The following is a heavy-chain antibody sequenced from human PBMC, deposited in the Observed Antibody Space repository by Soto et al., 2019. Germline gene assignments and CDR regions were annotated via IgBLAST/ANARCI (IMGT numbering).Heavy chain of an antibody. V-gene: IGHV4-31*03. Sequence: QVQLQESGPGLVKPSQTLSLTCTVSGGSISTGGYYWTWIRQHPGKGLEWIVYLSYSGSTYYNPSLKSRVTISVDTSKNQFSLKLXSXXAXYTXXXXXARGLSXXXFDNWGQGTLDTVSS. J-gene: IGHJ4*02. CDR1: GGSISTGGYY. CDR2: LSYSGST. CDR3: ARGLSXXXFDN.